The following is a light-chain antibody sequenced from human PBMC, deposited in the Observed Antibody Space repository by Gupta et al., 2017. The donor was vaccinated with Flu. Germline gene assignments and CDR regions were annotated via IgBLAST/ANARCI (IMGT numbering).Light chain of an antibody. CDR3: AAWDDSLNGFYV. J-gene: IGLJ1*01. CDR1: SSNIGSNT. V-gene: IGLV1-44*01. CDR2: SNN. Sequence: QSVLTQPPSASGTPGQRVTISCSGSSSNIGSNTVNWYQQLPGTAPKLLIYSNNQRPSGVPDRFSGSKSSTSASLAISGLQSEDEADYYCAAWDDSLNGFYVFGTGTKVTVL.